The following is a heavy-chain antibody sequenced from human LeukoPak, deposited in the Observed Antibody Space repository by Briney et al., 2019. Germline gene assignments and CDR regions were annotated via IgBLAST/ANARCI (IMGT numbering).Heavy chain of an antibody. J-gene: IGHJ4*02. CDR2: IHPDDSDT. CDR1: GSIFTLYW. D-gene: IGHD1-26*01. CDR3: ARPGRGGTYSFDY. Sequence: GESLKISCTGSGSIFTLYWIGWVRQMPGKGLEWMGFIHPDDSDTRYSPSFQGQVTTSVDKSINTAYLQWSSLKASDTAMYFCARPGRGGTYSFDYWGQGTLVTVSS. V-gene: IGHV5-51*01.